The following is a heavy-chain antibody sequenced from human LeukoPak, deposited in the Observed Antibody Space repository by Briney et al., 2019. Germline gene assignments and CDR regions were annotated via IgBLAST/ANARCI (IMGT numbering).Heavy chain of an antibody. J-gene: IGHJ3*02. CDR1: GYTFTSYD. CDR2: MNPNSGNT. V-gene: IGHV1-8*03. CDR3: ASPVSEREDAFDI. Sequence: ASVKVSCKASGYTFTSYDINWVRQATGQGLEWMGWMNPNSGNTGYAQKFQGRVTITRNTSISTAYMELGSLRSEDTAVYYCASPVSEREDAFDIWGQGTMVTVSS. D-gene: IGHD1-1*01.